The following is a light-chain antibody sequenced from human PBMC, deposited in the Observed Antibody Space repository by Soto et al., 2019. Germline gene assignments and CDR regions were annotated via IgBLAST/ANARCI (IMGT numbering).Light chain of an antibody. CDR2: GAS. V-gene: IGKV3-20*01. J-gene: IGKJ1*01. CDR1: QSISRY. CDR3: QQYGSSPPT. Sequence: IVLTQSPATLSLSPGERTTLSCRASQSISRYLAWYQQKPGQGPRLLIYGASSRATSIPDRFSGSGSGTDFTLTINSLEPEDFALYYCQQYGSSPPTFGQGTKVEIK.